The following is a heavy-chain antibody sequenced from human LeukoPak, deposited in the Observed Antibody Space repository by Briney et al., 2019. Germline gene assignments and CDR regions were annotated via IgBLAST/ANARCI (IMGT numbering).Heavy chain of an antibody. CDR2: IRNDGSNK. V-gene: IGHV3-30*02. J-gene: IGHJ4*02. D-gene: IGHD2-21*01. CDR3: AKGSACGGQSAMDY. Sequence: GGSLRLSCAASGFTFSSYGMHWVRQAPGKGLEWVAFIRNDGSNKYYADSVKGRFTISRDNSKNTLYLQMNSLRAEDTAVYYCAKGSACGGQSAMDYWGQGTLVTVSS. CDR1: GFTFSSYG.